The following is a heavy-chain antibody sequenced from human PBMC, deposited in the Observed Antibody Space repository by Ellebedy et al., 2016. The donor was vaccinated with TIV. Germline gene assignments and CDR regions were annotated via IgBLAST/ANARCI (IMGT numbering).Heavy chain of an antibody. CDR3: ARGIDGHTRQTAFDI. J-gene: IGHJ3*02. CDR1: GFRFRSYS. CDR2: ISYASSDI. Sequence: GESLKIPCAAAGFRFRSYSMNWVRQAPGKGLEWIAYISYASSDILYADSVKGRFTISRDNSKNSLFLQMSSLRDEDTAVYYCARGIDGHTRQTAFDIWGQGTMVTVSS. D-gene: IGHD5-24*01. V-gene: IGHV3-48*02.